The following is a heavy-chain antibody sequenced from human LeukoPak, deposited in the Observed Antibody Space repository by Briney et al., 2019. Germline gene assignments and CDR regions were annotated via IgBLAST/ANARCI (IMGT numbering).Heavy chain of an antibody. CDR2: INPNSGGT. CDR1: GYTFTGYY. Sequence: ASVKVSCKASGYTFTGYYMHWVRQAPGQGLEWMGRINPNSGGTNYAQKFQGRVTMTRDTSISTAYMELSRLRSDDTAVYYCARALVGYYYGSAGYYFDYWGQGTLVTVSS. V-gene: IGHV1-2*06. J-gene: IGHJ4*02. CDR3: ARALVGYYYGSAGYYFDY. D-gene: IGHD3-10*01.